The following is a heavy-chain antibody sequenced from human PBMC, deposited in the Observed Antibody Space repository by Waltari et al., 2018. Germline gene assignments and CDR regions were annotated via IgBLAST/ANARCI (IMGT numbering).Heavy chain of an antibody. D-gene: IGHD2-2*02. CDR2: INHSGST. J-gene: IGHJ4*02. Sequence: VQLEESGGGLVQPGGSLRLSCAASGFTFSSYWMSWVRQAPGKGLEWIGEINHSGSTNYNPSLKSRVTISVDTSKNQFSLKLSSVTAADTAVYYCARLLGYCSSTSCYTGDYWGQGTLVTVSS. CDR1: GFTFSSYW. CDR3: ARLLGYCSSTSCYTGDY. V-gene: IGHV4-34*01.